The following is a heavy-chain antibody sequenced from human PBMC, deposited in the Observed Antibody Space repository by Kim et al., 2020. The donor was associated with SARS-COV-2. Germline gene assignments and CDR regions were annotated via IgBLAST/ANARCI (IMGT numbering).Heavy chain of an antibody. V-gene: IGHV3-43*01. CDR3: TKEKFLYFYF. J-gene: IGHJ2*01. CDR2: GYT. Sequence: GYTYCADCVKGRFTVSIDNSKNSLYLEMNSLRTEDTALYYCTKEKFLYFYFWGRGTLVTVSS.